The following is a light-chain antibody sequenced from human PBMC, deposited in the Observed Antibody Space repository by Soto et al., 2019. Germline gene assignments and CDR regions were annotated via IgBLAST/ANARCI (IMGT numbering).Light chain of an antibody. Sequence: EIVMTQSPATLSLSPGDTATLSCRASQSVDTNLAWYVQKPGQAPRRLMYGVSTWGTGVTARFSGSGSGTEFTLTISSLQSEGFAIYYCQQYKSWPITFGQGTRLEIK. V-gene: IGKV3D-15*01. CDR3: QQYKSWPIT. J-gene: IGKJ5*01. CDR1: QSVDTN. CDR2: GVS.